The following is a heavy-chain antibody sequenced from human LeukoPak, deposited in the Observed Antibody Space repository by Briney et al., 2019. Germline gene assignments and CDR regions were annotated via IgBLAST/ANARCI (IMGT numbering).Heavy chain of an antibody. Sequence: GGSLRLSCAASGFTFSSYSMNWVPQAPGKGLEWGSYISSGSSTIYYADSMKGRFTNSRDNAKNSLYLQMNSLRAEDTAVYYCARGPNVLLWFGELLDDWGQGTLVTVSS. CDR3: ARGPNVLLWFGELLDD. V-gene: IGHV3-48*04. CDR2: ISSGSSTI. D-gene: IGHD3-10*01. CDR1: GFTFSSYS. J-gene: IGHJ4*02.